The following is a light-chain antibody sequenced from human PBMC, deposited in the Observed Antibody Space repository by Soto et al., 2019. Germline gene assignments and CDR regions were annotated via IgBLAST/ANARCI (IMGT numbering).Light chain of an antibody. J-gene: IGLJ3*02. Sequence: QSVLTQSPSASASLGPSVKLTCTLTSGHTTYAIAWHQQQPEKGPRYLMKLYSDGSHSKGVAIPDRFSGSSSGAERYLPTSSVQHEDEADYYCQTSDTGIHAHWVFGGGTKVTVL. V-gene: IGLV4-69*01. CDR1: SGHTTYA. CDR2: LYSDGSH. CDR3: QTSDTGIHAHWV.